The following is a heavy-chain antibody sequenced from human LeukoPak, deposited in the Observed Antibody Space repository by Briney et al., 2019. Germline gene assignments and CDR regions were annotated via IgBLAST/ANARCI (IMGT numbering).Heavy chain of an antibody. V-gene: IGHV3-23*01. CDR3: ALDREYQLPRDDY. CDR2: ISGSGGST. D-gene: IGHD2-2*01. J-gene: IGHJ4*02. Sequence: PGGSLRLSCAASGFTFSSYAMSWVRQAPGKGLEWVSAISGSGGSTYYADSVKGRFTISRDTSKNTLYLQMNSLRAEDTAVYYCALDREYQLPRDDYWGQGTLVTVSP. CDR1: GFTFSSYA.